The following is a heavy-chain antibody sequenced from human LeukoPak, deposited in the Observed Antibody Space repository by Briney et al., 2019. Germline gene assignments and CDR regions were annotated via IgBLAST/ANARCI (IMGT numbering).Heavy chain of an antibody. V-gene: IGHV4-59*08. D-gene: IGHD3-10*01. Sequence: PSETLSLTCTVSGGSISSYYWSWIRQPPGKGLEWIGYINYSGTTNYNPSLKSRVTISVDTSKNQFSLKLTSVTAADTAVYYCARHGVHSSYYYGLDVWGQGTLVTVSS. CDR1: GGSISSYY. J-gene: IGHJ6*02. CDR2: INYSGTT. CDR3: ARHGVHSSYYYGLDV.